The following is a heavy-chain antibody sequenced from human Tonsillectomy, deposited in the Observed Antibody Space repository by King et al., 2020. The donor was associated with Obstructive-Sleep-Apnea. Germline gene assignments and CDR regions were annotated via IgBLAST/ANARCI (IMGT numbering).Heavy chain of an antibody. CDR3: ARDHSVGIIAAGTSIGY. V-gene: IGHV1-18*01. Sequence: VQLVQSGAEVKKPGASVKVSCKASGYTFTSYGISWVRQAPGQGLEWMGWISAYNDNTNYAQKLQGRVTMTTDTSTSTVYMELRSLRSDDTAVYYCARDHSVGIIAAGTSIGYWGQGTPVTVSS. J-gene: IGHJ4*02. CDR2: ISAYNDNT. CDR1: GYTFTSYG. D-gene: IGHD6-13*01.